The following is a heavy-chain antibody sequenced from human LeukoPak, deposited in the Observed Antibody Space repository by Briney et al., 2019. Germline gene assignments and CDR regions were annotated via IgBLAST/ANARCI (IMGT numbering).Heavy chain of an antibody. D-gene: IGHD2-15*01. CDR3: ARETEAGPGGNWFDP. CDR1: GGSISSGGYY. J-gene: IGHJ5*02. Sequence: SSETLFLTCTVSGGSISSGGYYWSWIRQHPGKGLEWIGYIYYSGSTYYNPSLRSRVTISVDTSKNQFSLKLSSVTAADTAVYYCARETEAGPGGNWFDPWGQGTLVTVSS. CDR2: IYYSGST. V-gene: IGHV4-31*03.